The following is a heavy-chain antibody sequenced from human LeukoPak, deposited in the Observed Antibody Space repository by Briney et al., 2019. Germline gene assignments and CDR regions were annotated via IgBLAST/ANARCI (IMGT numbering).Heavy chain of an antibody. CDR1: GFTFSSYG. CDR2: IRYDGSNK. V-gene: IGHV3-30*02. CDR3: AKDEYCSSTSCYRAFDI. J-gene: IGHJ3*02. Sequence: PGGSLRLSCAASGFTFSSYGMHWVRQAPGKGLEWVAFIRYDGSNKYYADSVKGRFTISRDNSKNTLYLQMNSLRAEGTAVYYCAKDEYCSSTSCYRAFDIWGQGTMVTVSS. D-gene: IGHD2-2*01.